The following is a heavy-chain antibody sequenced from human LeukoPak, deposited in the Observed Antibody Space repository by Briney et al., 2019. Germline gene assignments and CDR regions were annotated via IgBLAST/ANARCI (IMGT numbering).Heavy chain of an antibody. Sequence: GASVKVSCKASGYTFTVYYMHWVRQAPGQGLEWMGWINPNSGGTNYAQKFQGWVTMTRDTSISTAYMELSRLRSDDTAVYYCAREHCSGGSCYSFDYWGQGTLVTVSS. CDR2: INPNSGGT. CDR3: AREHCSGGSCYSFDY. CDR1: GYTFTVYY. D-gene: IGHD2-15*01. V-gene: IGHV1-2*04. J-gene: IGHJ4*02.